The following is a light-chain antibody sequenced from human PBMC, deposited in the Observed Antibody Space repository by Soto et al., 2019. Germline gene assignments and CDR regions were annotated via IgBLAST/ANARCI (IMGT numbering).Light chain of an antibody. CDR3: SSFTSSSTLYG. CDR2: EVN. Sequence: QSALTQPASVSGSPGQSITISCTGTSSDVGGYKYVSWYQQHPGKAPKLMIYEVNNRPSGVSNRFSGSKSGNTASLTVSGLQAEDEADYYCSSFTSSSTLYGFGTGTKVTVL. J-gene: IGLJ1*01. CDR1: SSDVGGYKY. V-gene: IGLV2-14*01.